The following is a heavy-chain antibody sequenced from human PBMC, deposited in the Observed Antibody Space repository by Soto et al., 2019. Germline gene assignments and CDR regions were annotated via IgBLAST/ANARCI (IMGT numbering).Heavy chain of an antibody. J-gene: IGHJ4*02. D-gene: IGHD3-16*01. CDR2: ISATGGGT. V-gene: IGHV3-23*01. Sequence: GGSLRLSCAASGFKFSNYAMSWVCQAPGKGLEWVSLISATGGGTYYADSVKGRFTISRDNSHNTLYLQVHSLTAEDTAVYYCAKDRRAGGSPAFYFDFWGQGAQVTVSS. CDR3: AKDRRAGGSPAFYFDF. CDR1: GFKFSNYA.